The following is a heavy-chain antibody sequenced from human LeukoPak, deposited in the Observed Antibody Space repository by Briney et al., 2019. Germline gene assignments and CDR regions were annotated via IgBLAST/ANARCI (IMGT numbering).Heavy chain of an antibody. CDR2: IYYSGST. CDR3: ASIYSSSSSPFDI. CDR1: GGPISSYY. V-gene: IGHV4-59*01. D-gene: IGHD6-6*01. Sequence: SETLSLTCTVSGGPISSYYWSWIRQPPGKGLEWIGYIYYSGSTNYNPSLKSRVTISVDTSKNQFSLKLSSVTAADTAVYYCASIYSSSSSPFDIWGQGTMVTVSS. J-gene: IGHJ3*02.